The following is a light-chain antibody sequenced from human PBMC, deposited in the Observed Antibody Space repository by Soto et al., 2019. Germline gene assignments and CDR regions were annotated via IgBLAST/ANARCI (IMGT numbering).Light chain of an antibody. J-gene: IGKJ5*01. Sequence: EIVLTQSPATLSLSPGERDTLSCRASHSINSYLAWYQQKPGQAPRLLIYDASNGATGIPARFSGSGSGTDFTLTISSLEPEDFAVYYCQQRSNWPITFGQGTRLEIK. CDR3: QQRSNWPIT. CDR2: DAS. CDR1: HSINSY. V-gene: IGKV3-11*01.